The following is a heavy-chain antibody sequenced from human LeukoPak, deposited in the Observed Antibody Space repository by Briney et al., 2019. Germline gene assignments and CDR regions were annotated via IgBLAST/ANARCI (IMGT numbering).Heavy chain of an antibody. CDR2: ISGSGGST. Sequence: PGGSLRLSCAASGFTFSSYAMSWVRQAPGKGLEWVSAISGSGGSTYYADSVKGRFTISRDNSKNTLYLQMNSLRAEDTAVYYCARPPSKSRWYDYWGQGTLVTVSS. D-gene: IGHD6-19*01. V-gene: IGHV3-23*01. J-gene: IGHJ4*02. CDR1: GFTFSSYA. CDR3: ARPPSKSRWYDY.